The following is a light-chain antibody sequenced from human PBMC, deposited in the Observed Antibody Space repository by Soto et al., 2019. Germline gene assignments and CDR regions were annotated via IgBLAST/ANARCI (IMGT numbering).Light chain of an antibody. CDR3: QQFDSSPFT. CDR2: SAS. Sequence: EIVLTQSPGTLSLSPGERATLSCRASQSVKSIYLAWYQQKPGQAPRLLIYSASSRATGIPDRFSGSGSGTDFTLTISRLEPEDFAVYYWQQFDSSPFTFGQGTKLEIK. V-gene: IGKV3-20*01. J-gene: IGKJ2*01. CDR1: QSVKSIY.